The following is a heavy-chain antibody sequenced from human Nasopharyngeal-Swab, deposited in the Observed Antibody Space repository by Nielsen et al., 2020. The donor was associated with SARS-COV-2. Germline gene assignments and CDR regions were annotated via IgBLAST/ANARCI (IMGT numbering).Heavy chain of an antibody. CDR1: GFTFENYA. D-gene: IGHD2-2*01. V-gene: IGHV3-9*01. J-gene: IGHJ6*03. CDR3: AKANLGYCSSASCYPYFYYMDV. Sequence: GGSLRLSCVASGFTFENYAMHWVRQSPGKGLEWVSGVSWNSGTLTYADSVKGRFTISRDNAKSSLYLQMNSLRSEDTAFYYCAKANLGYCSSASCYPYFYYMDVWGKGTTVTVSS. CDR2: VSWNSGTL.